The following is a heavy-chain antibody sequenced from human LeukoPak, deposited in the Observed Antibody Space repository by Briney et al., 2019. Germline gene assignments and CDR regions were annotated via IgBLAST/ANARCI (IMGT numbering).Heavy chain of an antibody. V-gene: IGHV4-39*07. J-gene: IGHJ5*02. D-gene: IGHD4-17*01. Sequence: SETLSLTCTVSGGSISSSSYYWGWIRQPPGKGLEWIGSIYYSGSTYYNPSLKSRVTISVDTSKNQFSLKLSSVTAADTAVYYCARDNGKQTTVTYNWFDPWGQGTLVTVSS. CDR2: IYYSGST. CDR3: ARDNGKQTTVTYNWFDP. CDR1: GGSISSSSYY.